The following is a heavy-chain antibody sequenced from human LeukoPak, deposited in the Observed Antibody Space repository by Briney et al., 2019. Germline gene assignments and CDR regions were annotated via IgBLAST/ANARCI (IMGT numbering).Heavy chain of an antibody. CDR3: VKDIADSGSYSWFDP. D-gene: IGHD3-10*01. CDR1: GFTFDDYA. CDR2: ISWNSGSI. J-gene: IGHJ5*02. V-gene: IGHV3-9*01. Sequence: GGSLRLSCAASGFTFDDYAMHWVRQAPGKGLEWVSGISWNSGSIGYADSVKGRFTISRDNARKSLFLQMKSLRTEDTALYYCVKDIADSGSYSWFDPWGQGTLVTVSS.